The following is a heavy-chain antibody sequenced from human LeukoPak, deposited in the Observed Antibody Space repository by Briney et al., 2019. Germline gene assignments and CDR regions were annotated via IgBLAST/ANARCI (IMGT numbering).Heavy chain of an antibody. D-gene: IGHD3-22*01. CDR3: ASKTYYYDSSGYYYEQYFDY. CDR1: GYTFTGYY. CDR2: INPNSGGT. V-gene: IGHV1-2*02. J-gene: IGHJ4*02. Sequence: ASVKVSCKASGYTFTGYYMHWVRQAPGQGLEWMGWINPNSGGTNYAQKFQGRVTMTRDTSISTAYMELSRLRSDDTAVHYCASKTYYYDSSGYYYEQYFDYWGQGTLVTVSS.